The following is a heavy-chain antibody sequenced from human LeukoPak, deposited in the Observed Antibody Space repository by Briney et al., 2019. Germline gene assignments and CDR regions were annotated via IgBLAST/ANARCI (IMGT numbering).Heavy chain of an antibody. CDR3: ARDRRRITIFGVVQRVNWFDP. V-gene: IGHV4-59*01. J-gene: IGHJ5*02. CDR1: GVSISSYY. CDR2: IYYSGST. D-gene: IGHD3-3*01. Sequence: PSESLSLTCTVSGVSISSYYWSWIRQPPGKGLEWIANIYYSGSTNYNPSLKSRVTISVDTSKNQFSLKLSSVTAADTAVYYCARDRRRITIFGVVQRVNWFDPWGQGTLVTVSS.